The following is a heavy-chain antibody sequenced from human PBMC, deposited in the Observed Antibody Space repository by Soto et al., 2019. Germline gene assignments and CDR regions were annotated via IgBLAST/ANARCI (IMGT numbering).Heavy chain of an antibody. V-gene: IGHV3-23*01. Sequence: VHLLESGGGLVQPGGSLRLSCAASGLTFRSYAMSWVRQAPGKGLEWVTAITGSGGSTWYADSVKGRFTISRDNSKNTLYLQMNSLRAEDTAFYYCAKDPFAGTVTGLRDQHWGQGTLVTVSS. CDR3: AKDPFAGTVTGLRDQH. D-gene: IGHD3-16*01. CDR1: GLTFRSYA. J-gene: IGHJ1*01. CDR2: ITGSGGST.